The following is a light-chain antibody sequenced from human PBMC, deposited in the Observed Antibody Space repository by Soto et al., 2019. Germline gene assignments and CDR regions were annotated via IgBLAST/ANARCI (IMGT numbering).Light chain of an antibody. V-gene: IGKV3-11*01. CDR3: QQRSNWRRT. Sequence: EIVLTQSPATLSLSPGERATLSCRACQSVSSYLAWFQQKPGQAPRLLIYDASNRATGIPARFSGSGSGTDFTLTISSLEPEDFAVYYWQQRSNWRRTFGGGTKVEIK. CDR1: QSVSSY. J-gene: IGKJ4*01. CDR2: DAS.